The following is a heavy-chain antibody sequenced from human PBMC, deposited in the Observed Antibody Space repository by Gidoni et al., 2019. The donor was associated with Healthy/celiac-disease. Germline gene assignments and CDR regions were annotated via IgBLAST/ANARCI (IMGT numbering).Heavy chain of an antibody. J-gene: IGHJ5*02. CDR3: AKGSGSYGRNWFDP. CDR1: GFTFRSYA. CDR2: ISGSGGST. Sequence: EVQLLESGGGLVQPGGSLRLSWAASGFTFRSYAMRWVRQAPGKGLGWGSAISGSGGSTYYADSVKGRFTISRDNSKNTLYLQMNSLRAEDTAVYYCAKGSGSYGRNWFDPWGQGTLVTVSS. D-gene: IGHD1-26*01. V-gene: IGHV3-23*01.